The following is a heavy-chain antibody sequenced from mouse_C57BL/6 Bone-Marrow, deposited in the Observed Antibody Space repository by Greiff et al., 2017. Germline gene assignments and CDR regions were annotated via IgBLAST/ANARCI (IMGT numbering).Heavy chain of an antibody. Sequence: EVMLVESGEGLVKPGGSLKLSCAASGFTFSSYAMSWVRRTPEKRLEWVAYISSGGDYIYYADTVKGRFTISRDNTRNTLYLQMSSLKSEDTAMYYCTRVLRYWYFDVWGTGTTVTVSS. CDR1: GFTFSSYA. J-gene: IGHJ1*03. V-gene: IGHV5-9-1*02. CDR3: TRVLRYWYFDV. CDR2: ISSGGDYI. D-gene: IGHD1-1*01.